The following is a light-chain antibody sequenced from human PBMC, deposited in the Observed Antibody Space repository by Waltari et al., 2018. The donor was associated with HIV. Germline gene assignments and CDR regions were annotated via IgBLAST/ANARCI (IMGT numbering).Light chain of an antibody. CDR3: QSFDSSLTTSGVI. CDR1: SSTIGADSD. V-gene: IGLV1-40*01. CDR2: ANI. Sequence: QSVLTQPPSVSGAPGQRVTISCTGSSSTIGADSDVQWYQQLPGTAPKLLIYANIHRPSGVPDRFSGSKSGSSASLAITGLQAEDEAHYYCQSFDSSLTTSGVIFGGGTKLTVL. J-gene: IGLJ2*01.